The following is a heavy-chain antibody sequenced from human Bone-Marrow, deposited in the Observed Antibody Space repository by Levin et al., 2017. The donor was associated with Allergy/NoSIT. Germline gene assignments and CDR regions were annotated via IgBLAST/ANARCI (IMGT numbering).Heavy chain of an antibody. CDR1: GGSFSGYY. V-gene: IGHV4-34*01. D-gene: IGHD3-9*01. CDR3: ARTLLRYFDWLRGGGFDY. CDR2: INHSGST. J-gene: IGHJ4*02. Sequence: GSLRLSCAVYGGSFSGYYWSWIRQPPGKGLEWIGEINHSGSTNYNPSLKSRVTISVDTSKNQFSLKLSSVTAADTAVYYCARTLLRYFDWLRGGGFDYWGQGTLVTVSS.